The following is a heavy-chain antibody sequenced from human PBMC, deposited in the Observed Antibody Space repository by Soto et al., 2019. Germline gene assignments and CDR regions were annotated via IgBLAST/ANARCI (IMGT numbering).Heavy chain of an antibody. J-gene: IGHJ4*01. CDR3: AADPGTRVTMLDY. CDR1: GFTFTSSA. D-gene: IGHD4-17*01. Sequence: VASVKVSCKASGFTFTSSAGLWPLQYRGQRLEWIGWIVVGRGLTYYAQKFQERVTITRDMSTSTAYMELRSLRSEDTAVSYGAADPGTRVTMLDYLGNGT. V-gene: IGHV1-58*01. CDR2: IVVGRGLT.